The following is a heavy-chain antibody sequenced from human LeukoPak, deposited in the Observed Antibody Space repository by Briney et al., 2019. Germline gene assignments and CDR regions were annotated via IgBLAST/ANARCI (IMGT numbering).Heavy chain of an antibody. CDR3: ARKGAYYYYMDV. D-gene: IGHD4/OR15-4a*01. V-gene: IGHV4-59*01. CDR1: GGSISSYY. CDR2: IYYSGST. Sequence: PSETLSLTCTVSGGSISSYYWSWVWQSPGKGLEWIGYIYYSGSTNYNPSLKSRVTISVDTSKNQFSLKLSSVTAADTAVYYCARKGAYYYYMDVWGKGTTVTVSS. J-gene: IGHJ6*03.